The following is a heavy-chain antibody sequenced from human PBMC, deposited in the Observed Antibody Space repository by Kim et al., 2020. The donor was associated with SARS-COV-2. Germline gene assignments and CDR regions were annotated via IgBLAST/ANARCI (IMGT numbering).Heavy chain of an antibody. D-gene: IGHD3-10*01. J-gene: IGHJ4*02. Sequence: GGSLRLSCAASGFTFSSCVMTWVRQAPGKGLEWVSVITGSGDYTYYADSVKGRFTISRDNSKSTLYLQMNSLRAEDTALYYCAKAGTHGIPFDYWGQGTLVTVSS. CDR1: GFTFSSCV. CDR2: ITGSGDYT. V-gene: IGHV3-23*01. CDR3: AKAGTHGIPFDY.